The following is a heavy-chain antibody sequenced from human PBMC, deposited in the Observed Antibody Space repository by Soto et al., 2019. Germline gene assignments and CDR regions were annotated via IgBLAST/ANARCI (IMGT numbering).Heavy chain of an antibody. Sequence: QVQLVQSGAEVKKTGASVKVSCKVSVYTFSNYDINWVRQATGQGLVCMGWMSPNSGRTGYAQKFQGRVTTTRNTSSSTAYMELSSLRSEDTAVYYSARGKRYTNDYWGQGTLVTVSS. CDR1: VYTFSNYD. J-gene: IGHJ4*02. CDR2: MSPNSGRT. D-gene: IGHD2-2*02. V-gene: IGHV1-8*01. CDR3: ARGKRYTNDY.